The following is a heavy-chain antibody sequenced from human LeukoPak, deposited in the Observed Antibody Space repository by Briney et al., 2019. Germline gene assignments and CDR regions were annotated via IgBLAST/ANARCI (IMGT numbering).Heavy chain of an antibody. CDR1: GGSISSYY. D-gene: IGHD6-13*01. CDR3: AREQRIAAARNWFDP. J-gene: IGHJ5*02. Sequence: TSETLSLTCTVSGGSISSYYWSWIRQPPGKGLEWIGYIYYSGSTNYNPSLKSRVTISVDTSKNQFSLKLSSVTAADTAVYYCAREQRIAAARNWFDPWGQGTLVTVSS. CDR2: IYYSGST. V-gene: IGHV4-59*01.